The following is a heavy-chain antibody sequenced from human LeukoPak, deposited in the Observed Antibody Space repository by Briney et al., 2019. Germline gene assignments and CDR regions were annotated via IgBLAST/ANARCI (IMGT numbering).Heavy chain of an antibody. J-gene: IGHJ4*02. V-gene: IGHV3-11*01. Sequence: GLEWXXYISGSAHTIYYPPSLKGRLTISTHNANNSLSLQMNSLREEDTAVYYCARDRRGELNLSSLDYWGQGILVTVSS. CDR2: ISGSAHTI. D-gene: IGHD1-7*01. CDR3: ARDRRGELNLSSLDY.